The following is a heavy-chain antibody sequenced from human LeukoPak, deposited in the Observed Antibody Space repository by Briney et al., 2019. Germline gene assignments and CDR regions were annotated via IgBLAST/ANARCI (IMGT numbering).Heavy chain of an antibody. Sequence: SGGSLRLSCVASGLSFSNYGMQWVRQAPGKGLERVAVISHDGSNKYYADSVKGRFTISRDNSKNTLYLQMNSLRPEDTAVYYCAKVNKGGYDSFDYWGQGTLVTVSS. D-gene: IGHD5-12*01. CDR2: ISHDGSNK. V-gene: IGHV3-30*18. CDR3: AKVNKGGYDSFDY. CDR1: GLSFSNYG. J-gene: IGHJ4*02.